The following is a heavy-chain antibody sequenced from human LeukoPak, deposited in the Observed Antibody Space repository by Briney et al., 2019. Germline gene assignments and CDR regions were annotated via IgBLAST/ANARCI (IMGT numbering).Heavy chain of an antibody. D-gene: IGHD5-12*01. Sequence: SSETLSLTCTVSGGSISSYYWSWIRQPPGKTLEWIGYIYSSGSANYNPSLRSRVAMSVDTPKNEISLKLSSVTAADTAVYYCARRSGGGYDWYFDLWGRGTLVTVSS. CDR1: GGSISSYY. V-gene: IGHV4-4*09. J-gene: IGHJ2*01. CDR3: ARRSGGGYDWYFDL. CDR2: IYSSGSA.